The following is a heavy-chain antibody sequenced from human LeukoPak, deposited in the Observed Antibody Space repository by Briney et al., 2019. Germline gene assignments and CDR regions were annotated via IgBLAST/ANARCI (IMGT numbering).Heavy chain of an antibody. CDR2: ISSSGNTI. CDR3: ATVPYGSGIDY. D-gene: IGHD3-10*01. J-gene: IGHJ4*02. CDR1: GFTFSSYE. Sequence: PGGSLRLSCAASGFTFSSYEMNWVRQAPGKGLEWVSYISSSGNTIYYADSVKGRFTISRDNAKNSLYLQMNSLRAEDTAGYYCATVPYGSGIDYWGQGNLGSVSS. V-gene: IGHV3-48*03.